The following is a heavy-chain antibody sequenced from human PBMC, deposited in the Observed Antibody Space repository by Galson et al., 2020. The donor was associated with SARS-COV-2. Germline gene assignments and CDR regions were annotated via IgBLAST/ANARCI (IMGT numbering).Heavy chain of an antibody. CDR2: ISYDGSNK. J-gene: IGHJ6*02. D-gene: IGHD3-3*01. V-gene: IGHV3-30*18. CDR3: AKDRIDGLDYDFWNYYYGMDV. Sequence: TGGSLRLSCAASGFTFSSYGMHWVRQAPGKGLEWVAVISYDGSNKYYADSVKGRFTISRDHSKNTLYLQMNSLRAEDTAVYYCAKDRIDGLDYDFWNYYYGMDVWGQGTTVTVSS. CDR1: GFTFSSYG.